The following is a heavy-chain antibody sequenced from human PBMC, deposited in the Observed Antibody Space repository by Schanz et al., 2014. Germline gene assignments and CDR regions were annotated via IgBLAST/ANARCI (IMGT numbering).Heavy chain of an antibody. Sequence: QVQLQESGPRLVKPSQTLSLTCTVSGGSISSGAYSWSWIRQPPGKRPEWIGNIFSSGSTYYNPSLKSRISMSKDTSKNQFSLKLTSVTAADTAVYYCARDRGMTTSDYYYGMDVWGQGTTVTVSS. CDR2: IFSSGST. D-gene: IGHD4-17*01. CDR1: GGSISSGAYS. J-gene: IGHJ6*02. CDR3: ARDRGMTTSDYYYGMDV. V-gene: IGHV4-30-4*07.